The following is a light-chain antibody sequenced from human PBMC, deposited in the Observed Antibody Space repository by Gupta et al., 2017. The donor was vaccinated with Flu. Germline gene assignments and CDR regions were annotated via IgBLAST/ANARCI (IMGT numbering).Light chain of an antibody. Sequence: RATLSCRASRSVSINLAWYQQKPGQAPRLLIHGAFTRATGIPARFSGSWSGTEFTLTISSLQAEDFAVYYCQQYNNWPPSITFGQGTRLEIK. CDR2: GAF. J-gene: IGKJ5*01. V-gene: IGKV3-15*01. CDR3: QQYNNWPPSIT. CDR1: RSVSIN.